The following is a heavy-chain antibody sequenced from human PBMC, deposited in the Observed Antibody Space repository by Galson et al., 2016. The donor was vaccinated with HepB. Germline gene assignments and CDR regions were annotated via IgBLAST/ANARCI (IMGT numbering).Heavy chain of an antibody. Sequence: SLRLSCAAPGFTVSSNYVSWVRQAPGKGLECVSVIYPVGLTYYPDSVKGRFTISRDTSSNTVYLQMDSLRGADTAVYYCAGGRDETMIPFDYWGQGSLVSVSS. CDR2: IYPVGLT. CDR3: AGGRDETMIPFDY. J-gene: IGHJ4*02. V-gene: IGHV3-53*01. D-gene: IGHD3-22*01. CDR1: GFTVSSNY.